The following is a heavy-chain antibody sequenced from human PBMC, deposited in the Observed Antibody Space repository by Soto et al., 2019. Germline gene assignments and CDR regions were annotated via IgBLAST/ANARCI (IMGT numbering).Heavy chain of an antibody. CDR1: GGTFSSYA. CDR3: ARSQGSRTSLEIYYYYYYGMDV. V-gene: IGHV1-69*01. Sequence: QVQLVQSGAEVKKPGSSVKVSCKASGGTFSSYAISWVRQSPGQGLEWMGGSIPISETTNYAQKFQGRVTITADESKSTAYMELSSLRSEDTAVYYCARSQGSRTSLEIYYYYYYGMDVWGQGTTVTVSS. D-gene: IGHD2-2*01. CDR2: SIPISETT. J-gene: IGHJ6*02.